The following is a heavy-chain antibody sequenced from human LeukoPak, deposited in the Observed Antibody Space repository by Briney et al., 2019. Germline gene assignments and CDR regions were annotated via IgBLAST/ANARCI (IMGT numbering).Heavy chain of an antibody. CDR2: INHSGST. V-gene: IGHV4-34*01. CDR1: GGSFSGYY. J-gene: IGHJ4*02. Sequence: SETLSLTCAVHGGSFSGYYWSWIRQPPGKGLEWIGEINHSGSTNYNPSLKSRVTISVDTSKNQFSLKPSSVTAADTAVYYCASLLSPKIHYGDYWGQGTLVTVSS. CDR3: ASLLSPKIHYGDY. D-gene: IGHD3-10*01.